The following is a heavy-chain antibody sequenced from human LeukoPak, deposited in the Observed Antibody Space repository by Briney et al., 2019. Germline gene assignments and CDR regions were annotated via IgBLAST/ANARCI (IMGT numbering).Heavy chain of an antibody. J-gene: IGHJ3*02. Sequence: GGSLRLSCAASGFTFSSYAMHWVRQAPGKGLEWVTFIQYDGTNKYYADSVKGRFTISRDNSKNTLYLQMNSLRAEDTAVYYCARDDGYSSSWNHDAFDIWGQGTMVTVSS. V-gene: IGHV3-30*02. CDR3: ARDDGYSSSWNHDAFDI. D-gene: IGHD6-13*01. CDR2: IQYDGTNK. CDR1: GFTFSSYA.